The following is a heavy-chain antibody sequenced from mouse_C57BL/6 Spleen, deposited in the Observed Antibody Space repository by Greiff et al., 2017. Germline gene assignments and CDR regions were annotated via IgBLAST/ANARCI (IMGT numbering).Heavy chain of an antibody. V-gene: IGHV5-4*01. D-gene: IGHD2-4*01. CDR1: GFTFSSYA. CDR3: ERDCDSPYDMDY. Sequence: EVKLVESGGGLVKPGGSLKLSCAASGFTFSSYAMSWVRQTPEKRLEWVATISDGGSYTYYPDNVKGRFTISRDNAKNNLYLQMSHLKSEDTAMYYCERDCDSPYDMDYWGQGTSVTVSS. CDR2: ISDGGSYT. J-gene: IGHJ4*01.